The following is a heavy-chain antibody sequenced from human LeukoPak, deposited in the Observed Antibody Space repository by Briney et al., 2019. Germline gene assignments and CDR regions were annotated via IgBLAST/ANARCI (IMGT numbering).Heavy chain of an antibody. Sequence: GASVKVSCKASGYTFTSYGISWVRQAPGQGLEWMGWISAYNGNTNFAQKLQGRVTMTTDTSTSTAYMELRSLRSDDTAVYYCARGPLSIAAREGYYYYYYMDVWGKGTTVTVSS. D-gene: IGHD6-6*01. V-gene: IGHV1-18*01. CDR3: ARGPLSIAAREGYYYYYYMDV. CDR1: GYTFTSYG. CDR2: ISAYNGNT. J-gene: IGHJ6*03.